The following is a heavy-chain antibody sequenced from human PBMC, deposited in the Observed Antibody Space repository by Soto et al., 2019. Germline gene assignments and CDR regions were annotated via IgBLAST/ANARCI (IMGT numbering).Heavy chain of an antibody. CDR3: ARDLMAAAGSFLPDY. Sequence: QVQLVESGGGAVQPGRSLRLSCAASGFTFSSYAMHWVRQAPGKGLEWVAVISYDGSNKYYADSVKGRFTISRDNSKNTLYLQMNSLRAEDTAVYYCARDLMAAAGSFLPDYWGQGTVVTVSS. CDR2: ISYDGSNK. J-gene: IGHJ4*02. D-gene: IGHD6-13*01. V-gene: IGHV3-30-3*01. CDR1: GFTFSSYA.